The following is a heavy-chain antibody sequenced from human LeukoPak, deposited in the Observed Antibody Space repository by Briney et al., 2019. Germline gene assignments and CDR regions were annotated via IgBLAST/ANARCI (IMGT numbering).Heavy chain of an antibody. CDR3: ATDFNVDIVATQSGGTFDI. CDR1: GYTLTELS. J-gene: IGHJ3*02. V-gene: IGHV1-24*01. Sequence: ASVEVSCKVSGYTLTELSMHWVRQAPGKGLEWMGGFDPEDGETIYAQKFQGRVTMTEDTSTDTAYMELSSLRSEDTAVYYCATDFNVDIVATQSGGTFDIWGQGTMVTVSS. CDR2: FDPEDGET. D-gene: IGHD5-12*01.